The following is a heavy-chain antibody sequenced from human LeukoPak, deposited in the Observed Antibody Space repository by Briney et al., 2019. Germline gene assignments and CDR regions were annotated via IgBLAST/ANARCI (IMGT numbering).Heavy chain of an antibody. D-gene: IGHD2-15*01. J-gene: IGHJ6*02. CDR1: GFTFSSYE. CDR3: ARDRVVVAAKGYYYYGMDV. CDR2: ISSSGSTI. V-gene: IGHV3-48*03. Sequence: GGSLRLSCAASGFTFSSYEMNWVRQAPGKGLEWVSYISSSGSTIYYADSVKGRFTISRDNAKNSLYLQMNSLRAEDTALYYYARDRVVVAAKGYYYYGMDVWGQGTTVTVSS.